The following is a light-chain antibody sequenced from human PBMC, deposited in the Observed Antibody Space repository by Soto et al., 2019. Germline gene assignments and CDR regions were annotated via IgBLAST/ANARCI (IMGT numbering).Light chain of an antibody. J-gene: IGKJ1*01. CDR1: QSVNSYS. V-gene: IGKV3-20*01. CDR3: QQYGSSPPT. Sequence: EIVLTQSPGTLSLSPGERATLSCRASQSVNSYSLAWYQRKPGQPPRLLVWGASNRATDIPYRFSGSGSGTDFTLTITNLEPEDCAVYYGQQYGSSPPTFGQGTRVEVK. CDR2: GAS.